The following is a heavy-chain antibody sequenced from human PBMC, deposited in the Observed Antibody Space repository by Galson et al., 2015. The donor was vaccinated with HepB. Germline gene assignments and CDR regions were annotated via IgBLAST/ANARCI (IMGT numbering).Heavy chain of an antibody. Sequence: SLRLSCAASGFTFSSCVMGWVRQAPGEGLQWVSSIVGSGTSTYYADSVKGRFTISRDDSKNTLYLQMNSLKAEDTAVYYCTELTSGYWGQGTLVPVSS. CDR2: IVGSGTST. D-gene: IGHD1-7*01. CDR1: GFTFSSCV. V-gene: IGHV3-23*01. J-gene: IGHJ4*02. CDR3: TELTSGY.